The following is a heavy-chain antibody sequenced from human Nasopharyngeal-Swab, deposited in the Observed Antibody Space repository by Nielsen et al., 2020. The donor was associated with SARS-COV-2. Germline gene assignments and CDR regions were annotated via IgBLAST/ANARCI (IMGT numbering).Heavy chain of an antibody. J-gene: IGHJ4*02. V-gene: IGHV3-33*01. Sequence: GESLKISWAASGFTFSSYGKHWVRQAPGKGLEWVAVIWYDGSNKYYADSVKGRFTISRDNSKNTLYLQMNSLRAEDTAVYYCARGGSSGWYSFGYWGQGTLVTVSS. CDR1: GFTFSSYG. CDR3: ARGGSSGWYSFGY. CDR2: IWYDGSNK. D-gene: IGHD6-19*01.